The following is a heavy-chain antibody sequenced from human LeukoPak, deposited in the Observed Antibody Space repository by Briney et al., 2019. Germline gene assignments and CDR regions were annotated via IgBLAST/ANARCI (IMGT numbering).Heavy chain of an antibody. CDR2: IYYSGST. J-gene: IGHJ4*02. CDR1: VGSLSSYY. D-gene: IGHD3-22*01. Sequence: KPSGTPSLTCTVSVGSLSSYYWSWIRQPPGEGLGWIGYIYYSGSTNYNPSLKSRVTISVDTSKNQFSLKLSSVTAADTAVYYCARQQDSSGYCDYWGQGTLVTVSS. CDR3: ARQQDSSGYCDY. V-gene: IGHV4-59*08.